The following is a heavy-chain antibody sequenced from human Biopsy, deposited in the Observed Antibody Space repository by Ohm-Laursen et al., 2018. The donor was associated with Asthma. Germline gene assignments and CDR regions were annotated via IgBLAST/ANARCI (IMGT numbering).Heavy chain of an antibody. V-gene: IGHV3-23*01. J-gene: IGHJ5*02. Sequence: SLRLSCTASGFAFSDYAIYWVRQAPGKGLEWVSDISGNGGRTKYADFVTGRFTISRDNSKNTLYLQMNSLRAEDTALYYCAIGEDDIGDSGWFEHWGQGTLVTVSS. CDR1: GFAFSDYA. D-gene: IGHD2-21*02. CDR2: ISGNGGRT. CDR3: AIGEDDIGDSGWFEH.